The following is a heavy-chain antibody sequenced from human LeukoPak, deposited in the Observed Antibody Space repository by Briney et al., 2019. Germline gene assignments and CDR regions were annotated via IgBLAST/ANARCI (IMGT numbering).Heavy chain of an antibody. CDR2: ISDSGATT. J-gene: IGHJ4*02. Sequence: GGSLRLSCAASGFTFRIYGMSWVRQAPGKGLEWVSVISDSGATTYADSVKGRFTISRDNSKNTLELQMNSLRAEDTAVYYCVKDTPLDSGDEYYFDSWGQGTLVTVSS. D-gene: IGHD4-17*01. CDR1: GFTFRIYG. CDR3: VKDTPLDSGDEYYFDS. V-gene: IGHV3-23*01.